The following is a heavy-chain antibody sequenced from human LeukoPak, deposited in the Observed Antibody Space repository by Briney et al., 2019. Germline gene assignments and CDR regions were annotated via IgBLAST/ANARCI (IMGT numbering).Heavy chain of an antibody. J-gene: IGHJ6*03. CDR3: EKTVYDILNYYFMDV. V-gene: IGHV1-18*01. CDR1: GYTFTTYG. CDR2: ISGYNGNT. Sequence: ASVKVSCKASGYTFTTYGISWVRQAPGQGLEWMGWISGYNGNTNYEQKFQGRVTMTTDTSTSTAYMELRSLRSDDTVVYYWEKTVYDILNYYFMDVWGKGTTVTVSS. D-gene: IGHD3-9*01.